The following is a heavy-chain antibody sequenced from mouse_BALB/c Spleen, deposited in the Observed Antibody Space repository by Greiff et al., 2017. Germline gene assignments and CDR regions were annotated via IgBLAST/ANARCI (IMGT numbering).Heavy chain of an antibody. J-gene: IGHJ2*01. CDR1: GYTFTDYY. V-gene: IGHV1-77*01. Sequence: QVQLKQSGAELARPGASVKLSCKASGYTFTDYYINWVKQRTGQGLEWIGEIYPGSGNTYYNEKFKGKATLTADKSSSTAYMQLSSLTSEDSAVYFCARGGNYENYFDYWGQGTTLTVSS. D-gene: IGHD2-1*01. CDR3: ARGGNYENYFDY. CDR2: IYPGSGNT.